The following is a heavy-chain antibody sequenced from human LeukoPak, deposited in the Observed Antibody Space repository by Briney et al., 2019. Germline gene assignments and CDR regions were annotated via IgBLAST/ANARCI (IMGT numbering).Heavy chain of an antibody. Sequence: QPGGFLRLSCAASGFTVSCNYMSLVRQAPGKGLEWGSVIYSGGSTDYADTVKGRFTISRDNLKNTLYLQMNTLRAEDTAVYYCARGPAGYNWGQGTLVTVSS. D-gene: IGHD1-1*01. V-gene: IGHV3-53*01. CDR2: IYSGGST. CDR1: GFTVSCNY. CDR3: ARGPAGYN. J-gene: IGHJ4*02.